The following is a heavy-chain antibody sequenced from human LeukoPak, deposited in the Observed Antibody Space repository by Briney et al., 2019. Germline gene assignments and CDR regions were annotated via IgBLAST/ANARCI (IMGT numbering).Heavy chain of an antibody. V-gene: IGHV3-23*01. D-gene: IGHD6-13*01. J-gene: IGHJ4*02. Sequence: GGSLRLSCAASGFTFSNAWMSWVRQAPGKGLEWVSAISGSGGSTYYADSVKGRFTISRDNSKNTLYLQMNSLRAEDTAVYYCAPDAVQQLILDYWGQGTLVTVSS. CDR2: ISGSGGST. CDR3: APDAVQQLILDY. CDR1: GFTFSNAW.